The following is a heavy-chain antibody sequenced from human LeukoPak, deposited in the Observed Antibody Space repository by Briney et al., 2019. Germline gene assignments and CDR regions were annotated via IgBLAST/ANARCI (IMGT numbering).Heavy chain of an antibody. CDR2: MNPNSGNT. CDR1: GYTFTSYD. Sequence: ASVKVSFKASGYTFTSYDINWVRQATGQGLEWMGWMNPNSGNTGYAQRFQGRVTITRNTSISTAYMELSSLRSEDTAVYYCARAAGPNYYDSSGYPSPRYYYYMDVWGKGTTVTVSS. V-gene: IGHV1-8*03. D-gene: IGHD3-22*01. J-gene: IGHJ6*03. CDR3: ARAAGPNYYDSSGYPSPRYYYYMDV.